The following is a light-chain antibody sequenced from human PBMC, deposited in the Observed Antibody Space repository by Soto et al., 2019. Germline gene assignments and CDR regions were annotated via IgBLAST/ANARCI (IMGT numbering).Light chain of an antibody. Sequence: QSALTQPASVSGSPGQSITISCTGTSSDVGGYNYVSWYQQHPGKAPKLMIYEVSNRPSGVSNLFSGSTSGNTASLTISGLQAEDEADYYCNVYTTIITLDVFVSGTKLTVL. CDR1: SSDVGGYNY. CDR3: NVYTTIITLDV. J-gene: IGLJ1*01. V-gene: IGLV2-14*01. CDR2: EVS.